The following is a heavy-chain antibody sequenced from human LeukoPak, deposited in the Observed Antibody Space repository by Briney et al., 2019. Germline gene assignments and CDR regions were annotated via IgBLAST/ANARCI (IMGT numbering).Heavy chain of an antibody. Sequence: PGGSLRLSCAASGFIFSDYYMTWIRQAPGKGLEWVSYSSNSGSRTHFANSVKGRFTISRDSARNSVYLQMNSLRAEDTAVYYCARESNYGDSAFFYYYYGMDVWGQGTTVTVSS. CDR1: GFIFSDYY. CDR2: SSNSGSRT. D-gene: IGHD4-17*01. J-gene: IGHJ6*02. CDR3: ARESNYGDSAFFYYYYGMDV. V-gene: IGHV3-11*05.